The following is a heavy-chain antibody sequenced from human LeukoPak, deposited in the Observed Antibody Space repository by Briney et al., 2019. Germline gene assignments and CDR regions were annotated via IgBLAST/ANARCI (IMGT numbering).Heavy chain of an antibody. CDR1: GFTFSTYA. J-gene: IGHJ5*02. D-gene: IGHD6-19*01. V-gene: IGHV3-30-3*01. CDR3: ARDLIAVTGTGFWFDP. CDR2: ISDDGSTK. Sequence: PGGSLRLSCAASGFTFSTYAIHWVRQAPGKGLEWVAVISDDGSTKYYADSVMGRFTISRDNSKNMLYLQMNSLRAEDSAVYYCARDLIAVTGTGFWFDPRGQGTLVTVSS.